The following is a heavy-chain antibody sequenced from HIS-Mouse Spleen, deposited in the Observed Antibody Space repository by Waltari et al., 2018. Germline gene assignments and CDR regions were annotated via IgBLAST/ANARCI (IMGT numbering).Heavy chain of an antibody. CDR2: IKSDGSST. Sequence: EVQLVESGGGLVQPGGSLRLSCAASGFTFSSYWMHWVRQAPGKGLVWVSRIKSDGSSTSYADAVKGRFTISRDKAKNTLYLQMNSLRAEDTAVYYCARGKSGSYPDAFDIWGQGTMVTVSS. D-gene: IGHD1-26*01. J-gene: IGHJ3*02. CDR1: GFTFSSYW. V-gene: IGHV3-74*01. CDR3: ARGKSGSYPDAFDI.